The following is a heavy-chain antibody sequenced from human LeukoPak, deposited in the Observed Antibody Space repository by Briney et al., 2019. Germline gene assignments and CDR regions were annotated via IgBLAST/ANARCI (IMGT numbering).Heavy chain of an antibody. Sequence: SETLSLTCAVSGGSISSRNWWSWVRQPPGKGLEWIGEIYHSGSINYNPSLKSRVTISVDKSKNQLSLRLTSVTAADTAVYYCARDNGAIRAYYYHGMDVWGQGTTVTVSS. D-gene: IGHD2-8*01. CDR1: GGSISSRNW. CDR2: IYHSGSI. CDR3: ARDNGAIRAYYYHGMDV. J-gene: IGHJ6*02. V-gene: IGHV4-4*02.